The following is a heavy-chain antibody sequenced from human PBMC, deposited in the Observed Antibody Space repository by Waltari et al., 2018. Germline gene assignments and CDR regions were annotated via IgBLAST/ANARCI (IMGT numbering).Heavy chain of an antibody. J-gene: IGHJ4*02. Sequence: VQLVESGGGLVQPGGSLRLSCAASGFTFSSYSMTWVRQAPGKGLEWVAFIRYDGSNKYYADSVKGRFTISRDNSKNTLYLQMNSLRAEDTAVYYCAKEGQLALDYWGQGTLVTVSS. V-gene: IGHV3-30*02. CDR3: AKEGQLALDY. D-gene: IGHD6-6*01. CDR1: GFTFSSYS. CDR2: IRYDGSNK.